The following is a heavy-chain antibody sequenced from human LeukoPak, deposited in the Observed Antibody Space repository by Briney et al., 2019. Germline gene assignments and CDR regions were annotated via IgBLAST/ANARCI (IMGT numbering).Heavy chain of an antibody. J-gene: IGHJ3*02. Sequence: GGSLRLSCAASGVIFSDYYMSWIRQAPGKGLEWISYISSSGTTIYYADSVKGRFTISRDNAKNSLYLEMSSLRSEDAAVYYCASSPDAFDIWGQGTMVTVSS. CDR2: ISSSGTTI. CDR3: ASSPDAFDI. CDR1: GVIFSDYY. V-gene: IGHV3-11*04.